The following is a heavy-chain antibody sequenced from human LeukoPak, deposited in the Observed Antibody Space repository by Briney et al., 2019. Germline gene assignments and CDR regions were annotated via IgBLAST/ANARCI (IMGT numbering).Heavy chain of an antibody. V-gene: IGHV4-34*01. J-gene: IGHJ5*02. CDR1: GGSFSGYY. D-gene: IGHD3-3*01. Sequence: SETLSLTCAVYGGSFSGYYWSWIRQPPGKGLEWIGEINHSGSTNYNPSLKSRVTISVDTSKNQFSLKLSSVTAADTAVYYCARGPAITIFGVIIYNWFDPWGQGTLVTDSS. CDR3: ARGPAITIFGVIIYNWFDP. CDR2: INHSGST.